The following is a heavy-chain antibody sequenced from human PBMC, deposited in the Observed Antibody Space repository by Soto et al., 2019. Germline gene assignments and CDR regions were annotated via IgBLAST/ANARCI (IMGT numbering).Heavy chain of an antibody. D-gene: IGHD3-3*01. Sequence: NPSETLSLTCTVSGGSISSGGYYWSWIRQHPGKGLEWIGYIYYSGSTYYNPSLKSRVTISVDTSKNQFSLKLSSVTAADTAVYYCARVRRGVVPYYFDYWGQGTLVTVSS. CDR3: ARVRRGVVPYYFDY. CDR1: GGSISSGGYY. J-gene: IGHJ4*02. V-gene: IGHV4-31*03. CDR2: IYYSGST.